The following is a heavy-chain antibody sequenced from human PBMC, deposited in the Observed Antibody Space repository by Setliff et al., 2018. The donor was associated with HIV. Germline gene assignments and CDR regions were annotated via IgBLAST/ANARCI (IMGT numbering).Heavy chain of an antibody. V-gene: IGHV4-39*01. J-gene: IGHJ5*02. CDR1: GGSVTSGHYY. Sequence: PSETLSLTCTVSGGSVTSGHYYWGWIRQAPGKGLEWIGNILDGRVTFFNPSLRGRVTISVDASKNQVSLKLRSVTAADSAVYHCARPHSGRGGGAYFDPWGQGIQVTVSS. CDR3: ARPHSGRGGGAYFDP. CDR2: ILDGRVT. D-gene: IGHD6-19*01.